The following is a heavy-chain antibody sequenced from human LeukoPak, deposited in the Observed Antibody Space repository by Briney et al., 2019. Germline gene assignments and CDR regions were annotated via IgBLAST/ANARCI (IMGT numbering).Heavy chain of an antibody. V-gene: IGHV4-39*07. CDR1: GGSISLSYYY. Sequence: SETLSLTCTVSGGSISLSYYYWGWIRQPPGKALEWTGSVYYSGTTSYNPSLKSRVTISVDMSKNHFSLRLTSVTAADTAMYYCARGTLYSGWSYYFDYWGQGSRVTVSS. CDR3: ARGTLYSGWSYYFDY. J-gene: IGHJ4*02. D-gene: IGHD6-19*01. CDR2: VYYSGTT.